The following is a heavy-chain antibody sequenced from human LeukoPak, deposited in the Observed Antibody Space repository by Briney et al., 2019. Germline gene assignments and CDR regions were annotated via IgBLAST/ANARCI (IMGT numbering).Heavy chain of an antibody. Sequence: SETLSLTCTVSGGSISSSSYYWGWIRQPPGKGLEWIGSIYYSGSTYYNPSLKSRVTISVDTSKNQFSLKLSSVTAADTAVYYCASTKYYYDSSGYWEYFQHWGQGTLVTVSS. V-gene: IGHV4-39*07. CDR1: GGSISSSSYY. D-gene: IGHD3-22*01. J-gene: IGHJ1*01. CDR2: IYYSGST. CDR3: ASTKYYYDSSGYWEYFQH.